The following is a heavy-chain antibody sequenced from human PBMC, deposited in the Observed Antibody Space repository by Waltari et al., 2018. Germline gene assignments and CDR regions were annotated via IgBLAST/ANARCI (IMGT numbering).Heavy chain of an antibody. J-gene: IGHJ6*02. CDR3: ERDVAWFRGPYYGMDV. Sequence: QLQLQESGPGLVKPSETLSLTCTVSGGPISSSSYYWGWIRQPPGKGLEWTGSIYYSGSTYYIPSLKSRVTISVDTSKNQCAMKLSSVTAADRGVYYGERDVAWFRGPYYGMDVWGQGTTVTVSS. CDR2: IYYSGST. CDR1: GGPISSSSYY. V-gene: IGHV4-39*07. D-gene: IGHD3-10*01.